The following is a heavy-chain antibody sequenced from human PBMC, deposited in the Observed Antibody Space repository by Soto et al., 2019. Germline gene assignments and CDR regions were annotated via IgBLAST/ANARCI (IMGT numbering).Heavy chain of an antibody. CDR2: IVPMYDSV. D-gene: IGHD1-26*01. V-gene: IGHV1-69*06. CDR1: GGTFNTYT. Sequence: QVQLVQSGAEVKKPGASVKVSCEASGGTFNTYTINWVRQAPGRGLEWVGQIVPMYDSVNYAENFQGRVPITADKSTKTAYMELTSLRSEDTALYFCASWRSYSGSYCFDYWGQGALVTVSS. CDR3: ASWRSYSGSYCFDY. J-gene: IGHJ4*02.